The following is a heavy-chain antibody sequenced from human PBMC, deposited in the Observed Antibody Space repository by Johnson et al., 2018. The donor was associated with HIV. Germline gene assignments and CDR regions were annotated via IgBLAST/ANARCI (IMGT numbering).Heavy chain of an antibody. D-gene: IGHD2-15*01. CDR3: ARGPHEVVVVAATSAFDI. CDR2: ISYDGSVK. Sequence: QVQLVESGGGVVQPGRSLRLSCAASGFTFSSYAMHWVRQAPGKGLEWVAVISYDGSVKYYADAVKGRFTISRDNSKNTLYLQMNSLRAEDTAVYYCARGPHEVVVVAATSAFDIWGQGTMVTVSS. V-gene: IGHV3-30*04. J-gene: IGHJ3*02. CDR1: GFTFSSYA.